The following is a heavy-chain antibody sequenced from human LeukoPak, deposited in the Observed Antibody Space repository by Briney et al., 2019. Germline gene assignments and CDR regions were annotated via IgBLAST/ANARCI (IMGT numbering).Heavy chain of an antibody. CDR2: ISNNGGSS. CDR1: GFTFSAYA. J-gene: IGHJ4*02. V-gene: IGHV3-64D*09. D-gene: IGHD1-1*01. Sequence: GGSLRLSCSASGFTFSAYAMYWVRQAPGKGLEYVSGISNNGGSSFYADSVEGRFTISRDNSKNTLYLQMSSLRAEDTAVYYCVKITSVTGGDCWGQGTRLTVSS. CDR3: VKITSVTGGDC.